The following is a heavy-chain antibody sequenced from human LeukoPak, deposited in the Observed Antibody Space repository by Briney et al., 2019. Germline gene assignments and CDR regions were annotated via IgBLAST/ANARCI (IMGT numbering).Heavy chain of an antibody. CDR1: GGSISSYY. J-gene: IGHJ4*02. CDR3: ARQGVATAIDY. Sequence: SETLSLTCSVSGGSISSYYWSWIRQPAGKGLEWIGRISASGNTNYNPSLKSRVTMSVDTSKNLFALKLSSVTAADTAVYYCARQGVATAIDYWGQGTLVTVSS. D-gene: IGHD2-21*02. CDR2: ISASGNT. V-gene: IGHV4-4*07.